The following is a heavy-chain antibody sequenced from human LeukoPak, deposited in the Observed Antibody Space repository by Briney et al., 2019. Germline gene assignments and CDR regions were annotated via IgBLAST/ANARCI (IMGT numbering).Heavy chain of an antibody. Sequence: PSETLSLTCTVSGGSISSCYWSWIRQPPGKGLEWIGYIYTSGSTNYNPSLKSRVTISVDTSKNQFSLKLSSVTAADTAVYYCARHRPYGDSPRGWYFDLWGRGTLVTVSS. CDR1: GGSISSCY. V-gene: IGHV4-4*09. D-gene: IGHD4-17*01. J-gene: IGHJ2*01. CDR3: ARHRPYGDSPRGWYFDL. CDR2: IYTSGST.